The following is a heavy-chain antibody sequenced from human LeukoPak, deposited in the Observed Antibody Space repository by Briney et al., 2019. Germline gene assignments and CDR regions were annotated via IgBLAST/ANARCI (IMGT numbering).Heavy chain of an antibody. CDR1: GFTFSSYA. V-gene: IGHV3-23*01. CDR3: AKSGVPAAIPRYAFDI. J-gene: IGHJ3*02. CDR2: LSGSGGST. D-gene: IGHD2-2*01. Sequence: GGSLRLSCAAAGFTFSSYAMSWGRQAPGKGVEWGSALSGSGGSTYYEDSVKGRFTISRDNSKNTLYLQMNSLRAEDTAVYYCAKSGVPAAIPRYAFDIWGQGTMVTVSS.